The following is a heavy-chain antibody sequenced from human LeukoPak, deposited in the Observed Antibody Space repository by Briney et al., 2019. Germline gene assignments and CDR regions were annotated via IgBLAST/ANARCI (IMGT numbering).Heavy chain of an antibody. CDR3: ARNALWYYYCMDV. V-gene: IGHV3-53*01. Sequence: GGSLRLSCAASGFTVSSNYMSWVRQAPGKGLEWVSVIYSGGSTYYADSVKGRFTISRDNSKNTLYLQMNSLRAEDTAAYYCARNALWYYYCMDVWGQGTTVTVSS. J-gene: IGHJ6*02. CDR2: IYSGGST. D-gene: IGHD2-8*01. CDR1: GFTVSSNY.